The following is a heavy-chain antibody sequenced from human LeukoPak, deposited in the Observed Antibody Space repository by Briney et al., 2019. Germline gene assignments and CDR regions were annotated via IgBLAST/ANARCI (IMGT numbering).Heavy chain of an antibody. Sequence: GGSLRLSCAASGFTFSKDDFHWVRQAPGKGLERVAAIGVTGDTYYADYVKGRFTISREDAATSLYLQMRSLGAGDTALYYCTKEFCGSRAACAGGSYYDFWGRGDLVTVSS. D-gene: IGHD2-15*01. J-gene: IGHJ2*01. CDR1: GFTFSKDD. CDR3: TKEFCGSRAACAGGSYYDF. CDR2: IGVTGDT. V-gene: IGHV3-13*01.